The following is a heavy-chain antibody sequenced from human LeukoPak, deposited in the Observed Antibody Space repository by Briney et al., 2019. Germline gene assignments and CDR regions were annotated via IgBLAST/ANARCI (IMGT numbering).Heavy chain of an antibody. CDR2: INPNSGGT. CDR3: ARDRAGYSSGWYAYWFDP. Sequence: ASVKVSCKASGYTFTGYYMHWVRQAPGQGLEWMGWINPNSGGTNYAQKLQGRVTMTRDTSISTAYMELSRLRSDDTAVYYCARDRAGYSSGWYAYWFDPWGQGTLVTVSS. V-gene: IGHV1-2*02. CDR1: GYTFTGYY. J-gene: IGHJ5*02. D-gene: IGHD6-19*01.